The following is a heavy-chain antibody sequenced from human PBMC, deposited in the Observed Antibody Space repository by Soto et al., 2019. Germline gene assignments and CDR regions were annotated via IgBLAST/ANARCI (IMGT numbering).Heavy chain of an antibody. CDR3: ARVIYYGSGRYSPYGMDV. CDR2: VSPPFRTS. J-gene: IGHJ6*02. Sequence: QVQLVQSGAEVKKPGSSVKVSCKTSGVSFNNNGIGWVRQAPGHGLEWMGGVSPPFRTSNYARKFQGRIAITADASTGTVNMELSSLTSEDTAQYYCARVIYYGSGRYSPYGMDVWGQGTTVTVYS. D-gene: IGHD3-10*01. CDR1: GVSFNNNG. V-gene: IGHV1-69*19.